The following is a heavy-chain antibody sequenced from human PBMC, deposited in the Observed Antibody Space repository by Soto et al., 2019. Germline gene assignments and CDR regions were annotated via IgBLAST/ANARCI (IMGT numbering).Heavy chain of an antibody. D-gene: IGHD2-2*01. V-gene: IGHV4-59*08. CDR3: ARVRGNQLLGWFDP. CDR2: NYYSGST. Sequence: LSLTCTVSGGSISSYYWSWIRQPPGKGLEWIGYNYYSGSTNYNPSLKSRITISVDTSKNQFSLKLNYMTASDTAVYYCARVRGNQLLGWFDPWGQGTLVTVSS. J-gene: IGHJ5*02. CDR1: GGSISSYY.